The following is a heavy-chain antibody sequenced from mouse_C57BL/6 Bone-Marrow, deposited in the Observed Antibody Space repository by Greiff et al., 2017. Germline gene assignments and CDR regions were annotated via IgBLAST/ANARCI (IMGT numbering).Heavy chain of an antibody. J-gene: IGHJ1*03. CDR2: IYPGSGNT. CDR3: ARRGYSNYVYWYFDV. D-gene: IGHD2-5*01. Sequence: VQLQQSGAELVRPGASVKLSCKASGYTFTDYYINWVKQRPGQGLEWIARIYPGSGNTYYNEKFKGKATLTAEKSSSTAYMQLSSLTSEDSAVYFCARRGYSNYVYWYFDVWGTGTTVTVSS. V-gene: IGHV1-76*01. CDR1: GYTFTDYY.